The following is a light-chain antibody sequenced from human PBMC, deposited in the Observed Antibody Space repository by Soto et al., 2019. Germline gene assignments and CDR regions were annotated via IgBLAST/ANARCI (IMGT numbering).Light chain of an antibody. CDR1: QSINSNY. Sequence: EIVLTQSPGTLSLSPGERATLSCRASQSINSNYLAWYQQKPGQAPRLLIYGASSRATGIPDRFSGSGSGTDFTLTISRLEPEDLAVYYCQQYGSSRWTFGQGTKVEMK. CDR3: QQYGSSRWT. CDR2: GAS. J-gene: IGKJ1*01. V-gene: IGKV3-20*01.